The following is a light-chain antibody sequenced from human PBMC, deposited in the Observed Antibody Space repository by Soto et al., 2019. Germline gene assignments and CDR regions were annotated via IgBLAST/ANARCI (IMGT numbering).Light chain of an antibody. CDR3: QQYNSYSPWT. CDR1: QSISSW. Sequence: DIQMTQSPSTLSASVGDRVTITCRASQSISSWLAWYQQKPGKAPKLLIYKASSLESGVPSRFSGSGSGTEFTLTINSLQPDDFATYYCQQYNSYSPWTFGQGTKEEIK. V-gene: IGKV1-5*03. CDR2: KAS. J-gene: IGKJ1*01.